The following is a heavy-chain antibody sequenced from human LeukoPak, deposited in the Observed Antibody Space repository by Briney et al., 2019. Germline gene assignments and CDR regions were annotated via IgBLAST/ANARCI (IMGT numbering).Heavy chain of an antibody. Sequence: ASVKVSCKASGYTFTGYYMHWMRQAPGQGLEWMGRINPNSGGTNYAQKFQGRVTMTRDTSISTAYMELSRLRSDDTAVYYCARDREEGGWYDYWGQGTLVTVSS. CDR3: ARDREEGGWYDY. D-gene: IGHD6-19*01. CDR2: INPNSGGT. CDR1: GYTFTGYY. J-gene: IGHJ4*02. V-gene: IGHV1-2*06.